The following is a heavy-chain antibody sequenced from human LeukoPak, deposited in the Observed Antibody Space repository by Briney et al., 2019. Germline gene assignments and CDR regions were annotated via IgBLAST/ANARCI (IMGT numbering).Heavy chain of an antibody. J-gene: IGHJ6*04. CDR3: AELGITMIGGV. Sequence: PGGSLRLSCAASGFTFSDYWMHWVRQAPGKGLVGVSRINSDGRITSYADSVKGRFTISRDNAKNTLYLQMNSLRAEDTAVYYCAELGITMIGGVWGKGTTVTISS. D-gene: IGHD3-10*02. CDR2: INSDGRIT. V-gene: IGHV3-74*01. CDR1: GFTFSDYW.